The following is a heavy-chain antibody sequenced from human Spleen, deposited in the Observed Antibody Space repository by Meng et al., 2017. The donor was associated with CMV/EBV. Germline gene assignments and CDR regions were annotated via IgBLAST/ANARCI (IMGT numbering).Heavy chain of an antibody. D-gene: IGHD2-2*01. CDR1: GYTFISYG. Sequence: ASVKVSCKASGYTFISYGISWVRQAPGQGLEWMGWIIPYNGNTNYAQKFQGRVTMATDTSTSTTYMELRSLTSDDTAVYYCARDLGSSWADYWGQGTLVTVSS. CDR2: IIPYNGNT. J-gene: IGHJ4*02. CDR3: ARDLGSSWADY. V-gene: IGHV1-18*01.